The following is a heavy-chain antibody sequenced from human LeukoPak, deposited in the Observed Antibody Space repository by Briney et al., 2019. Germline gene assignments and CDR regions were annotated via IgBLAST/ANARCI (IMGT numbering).Heavy chain of an antibody. CDR2: IRSKANSYAT. CDR1: GFTFSGSA. D-gene: IGHD4-23*01. V-gene: IGHV3-73*01. CDR3: TILTTVVTRGDMDV. Sequence: GGSLKLSCAASGFTFSGSAMHWVRQASGKGLEWVGRIRSKANSYATAYAASVKGRFTISRDDSKNTAYLQMNSLKTEDTAVYYCTILTTVVTRGDMDVWGKGTTVTISS. J-gene: IGHJ6*03.